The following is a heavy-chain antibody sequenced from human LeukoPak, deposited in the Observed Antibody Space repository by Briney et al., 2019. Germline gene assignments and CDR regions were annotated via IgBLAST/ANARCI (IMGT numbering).Heavy chain of an antibody. Sequence: SGGSLRLSCAASGFTSSSYAMSWVRHAPGKGLEWVSAISGSGDNTYYADPVKGRFAISRDNSKNTLYLQMNSLRAEDMAVYYCAKDLIGTYYDILTGYFTYGMDVWGQGTTVTVSS. CDR2: ISGSGDNT. J-gene: IGHJ6*02. V-gene: IGHV3-23*01. CDR1: GFTSSSYA. CDR3: AKDLIGTYYDILTGYFTYGMDV. D-gene: IGHD3-9*01.